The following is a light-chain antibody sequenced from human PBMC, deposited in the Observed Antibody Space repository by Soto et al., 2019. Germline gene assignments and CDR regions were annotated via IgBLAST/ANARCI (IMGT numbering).Light chain of an antibody. V-gene: IGKV1-9*01. J-gene: IGKJ2*01. CDR1: QGISSY. CDR3: QQLNSYPLMYT. CDR2: AAS. Sequence: DIQLTQSPSFLSASVGDRVTITCRASQGISSYFAWYQQKPGKAPKLLIYAASTLQSGVPSRFSGSGSGTEFTLTISSLQPEDFATYYCQQLNSYPLMYTFGQGTKLEIK.